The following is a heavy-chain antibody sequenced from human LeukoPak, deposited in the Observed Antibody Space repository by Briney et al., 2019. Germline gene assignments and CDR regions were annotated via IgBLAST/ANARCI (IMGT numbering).Heavy chain of an antibody. D-gene: IGHD4-17*01. CDR3: AREALDYGDYFSWFDP. Sequence: PGGSLRLSCAASGFTFTNYEMNWIRQPPGKGLEWIGSIYYSGSTYYNPSLKSRVTISVDTSKNQFSLKLSSATAADTAVYYCAREALDYGDYFSWFDPWGQGTLVTVSS. CDR2: IYYSGST. V-gene: IGHV4-39*07. CDR1: GFTFTNYE. J-gene: IGHJ5*02.